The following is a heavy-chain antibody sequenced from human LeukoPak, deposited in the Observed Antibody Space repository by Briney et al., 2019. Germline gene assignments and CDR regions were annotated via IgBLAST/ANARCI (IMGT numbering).Heavy chain of an antibody. D-gene: IGHD3-9*01. Sequence: ASVKVSCKVSGYTLSELSMHWVRQAPGKGLEWMGGFDPEDGETIYAQRFQGRVTMTEDTSTDTAYMELSSLRSEDTAVYYCATLDHYDILTGSTQAVKWGQGALVTVSS. V-gene: IGHV1-24*01. J-gene: IGHJ4*02. CDR2: FDPEDGET. CDR3: ATLDHYDILTGSTQAVK. CDR1: GYTLSELS.